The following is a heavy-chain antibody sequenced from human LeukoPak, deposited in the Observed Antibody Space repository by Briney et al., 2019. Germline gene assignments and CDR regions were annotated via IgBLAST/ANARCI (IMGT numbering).Heavy chain of an antibody. Sequence: PGGSLTLSCAASGFTFSDYGMHWVRQAPGRGLDWVAFIRYDGSQKFYADSVKGRFTISRDNSKNTLSLQMNSLRPEDTAVYYCAKVGYYGSGSYFYHHYYMDVWGKGTTVIISS. V-gene: IGHV3-30*02. CDR1: GFTFSDYG. CDR2: IRYDGSQK. J-gene: IGHJ6*03. D-gene: IGHD3-10*01. CDR3: AKVGYYGSGSYFYHHYYMDV.